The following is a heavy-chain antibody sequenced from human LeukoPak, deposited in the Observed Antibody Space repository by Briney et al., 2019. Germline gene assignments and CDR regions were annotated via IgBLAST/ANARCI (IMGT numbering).Heavy chain of an antibody. D-gene: IGHD3-10*01. Sequence: GGSLRLSCAASGFTFSTYAMTWVRQAPGKGLEWVSSITGSGALTYYADSVKGRFTISKDNAMDTLFLQMNSLRADDTAVYYCAKDRVDGSGSQFDSWGQGSLVTVSS. V-gene: IGHV3-23*01. CDR2: ITGSGALT. CDR1: GFTFSTYA. J-gene: IGHJ4*02. CDR3: AKDRVDGSGSQFDS.